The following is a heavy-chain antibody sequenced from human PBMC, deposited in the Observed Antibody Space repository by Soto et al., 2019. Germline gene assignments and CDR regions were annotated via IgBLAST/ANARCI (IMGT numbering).Heavy chain of an antibody. V-gene: IGHV4-31*03. CDR3: ARGTLV. J-gene: IGHJ4*02. CDR2: VSYTGNT. Sequence: QVQLQESGPGLMQPSQTLSLTCTVSGGSIGSGGYWWSWIRQHPGRGLEWIGFVSYTGNTQYNPSLKSRVNLSVATSTKQFSLKLSSVTAADTAVYYCARGTLVWGQGTLVTVSS. D-gene: IGHD2-2*01. CDR1: GGSIGSGGYW.